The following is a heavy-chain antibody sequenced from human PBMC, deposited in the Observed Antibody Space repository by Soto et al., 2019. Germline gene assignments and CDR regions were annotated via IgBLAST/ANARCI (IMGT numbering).Heavy chain of an antibody. Sequence: GGSLRLSCGASGFSFIDYYMTWRRQAPGKGLEWLAYISVSGSVIYYADSVRGRFTISRDTAKNSLYLQMNSLRNDDTAVYYCAREGALGAVAGVWGQGTLVTLSS. V-gene: IGHV3-11*01. CDR2: ISVSGSVI. CDR1: GFSFIDYY. J-gene: IGHJ4*02. D-gene: IGHD6-19*01. CDR3: AREGALGAVAGV.